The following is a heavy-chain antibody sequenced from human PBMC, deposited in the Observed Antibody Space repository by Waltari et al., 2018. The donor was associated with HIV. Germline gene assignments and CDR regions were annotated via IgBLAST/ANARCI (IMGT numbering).Heavy chain of an antibody. J-gene: IGHJ6*01. CDR2: VYASGST. V-gene: IGHV4-4*07. CDR3: ARGDCRTGSCLLLRFPFDL. Sequence: VQLQESGPRLVKPSETLSLICNVSGDSMKTYYWSWIRQTPAKGLEWLGLVYASGSTSHDSGTTFYDPSFHGRVSVVAALSKTQFSLRLRSVTTADTVVYFCARGDCRTGSCLLLRFPFDLWGQGIAVSVSS. D-gene: IGHD2-15*01. CDR1: GDSMKTYY.